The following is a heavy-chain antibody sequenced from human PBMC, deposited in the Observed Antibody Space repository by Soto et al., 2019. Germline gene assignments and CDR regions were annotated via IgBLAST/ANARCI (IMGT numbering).Heavy chain of an antibody. V-gene: IGHV3-11*06. CDR3: ARGQNNPSH. CDR1: GFTFSDYY. D-gene: IGHD2-2*01. CDR2: IGSSSSST. J-gene: IGHJ4*02. Sequence: PGGSLTLSCAASGFTFSDYYMTWIRQAPGKGLEWVSYIGSSSSSTNYADSVKGRFTVSRDNAKNSVYLQMSSLRAEDTAVYYCARGQNNPSHWGQGTLVTVSS.